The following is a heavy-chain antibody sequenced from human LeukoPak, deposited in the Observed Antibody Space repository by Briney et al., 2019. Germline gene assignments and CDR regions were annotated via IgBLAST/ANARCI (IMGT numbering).Heavy chain of an antibody. CDR2: ISPSGATI. J-gene: IGHJ4*02. CDR1: GFTFSDYY. V-gene: IGHV3-11*01. CDR3: ARCRGHSCCFDN. D-gene: IGHD2-15*01. Sequence: PGGSLRLSCAASGFTFSDYYMSWIRQAPGKGLEWVSYISPSGATISYADSVKGRFTTSRDNAKSSLYLQVNSLRAEDTAVYYCARCRGHSCCFDNWGQGTQVTVSS.